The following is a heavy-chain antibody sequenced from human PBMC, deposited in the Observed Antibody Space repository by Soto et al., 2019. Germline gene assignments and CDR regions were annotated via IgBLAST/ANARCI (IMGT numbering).Heavy chain of an antibody. D-gene: IGHD4-17*01. V-gene: IGHV3-23*01. CDR1: GFTFSSYA. CDR3: AKVLYTVTIYYYYYMDV. Sequence: GGSLRLSCAASGFTFSSYAMSWVRQAPGKGLDWVSAISGSGGSTYYADSVKGRFTISRDNSKNTLYLQMNSLRAEDTAVYYCAKVLYTVTIYYYYYMDVWGKGTTVTVSS. J-gene: IGHJ6*03. CDR2: ISGSGGST.